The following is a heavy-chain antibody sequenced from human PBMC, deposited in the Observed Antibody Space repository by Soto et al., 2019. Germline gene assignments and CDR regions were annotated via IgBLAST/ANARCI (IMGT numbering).Heavy chain of an antibody. CDR3: ARLRSELVITYYYYYYYMDV. V-gene: IGHV4-39*01. Sequence: QLQLQESGPGLVKPSETLSLTCTVSGGSISSSSYYWGWIRQPPGKGLEWIGSIYYSGSTNYNPSLKSRVTISVDTSKNQFSLKLSSVTAADTAVYYCARLRSELVITYYYYYYYMDVWGKGTTVTVSS. D-gene: IGHD3-9*01. J-gene: IGHJ6*03. CDR2: IYYSGST. CDR1: GGSISSSSYY.